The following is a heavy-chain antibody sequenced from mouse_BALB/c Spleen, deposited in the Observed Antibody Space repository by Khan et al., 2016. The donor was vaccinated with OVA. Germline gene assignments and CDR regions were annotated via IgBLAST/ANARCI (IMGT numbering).Heavy chain of an antibody. Sequence: VQLQESGAELMKPGASVKISCKTTGYTFRSSWIEWVKQRPGHGLEWIGEILPGTGSTNYNEKFKGKATFTADTSSNTAYMQLSSLTSEDSAVYYCARWGPYGNFGPYWGQGTLVTVSA. CDR3: ARWGPYGNFGPY. J-gene: IGHJ3*01. CDR1: GYTFRSSW. CDR2: ILPGTGST. D-gene: IGHD2-1*01. V-gene: IGHV1-9*01.